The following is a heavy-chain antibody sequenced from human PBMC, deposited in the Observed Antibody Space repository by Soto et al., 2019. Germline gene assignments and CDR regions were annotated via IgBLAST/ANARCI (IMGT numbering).Heavy chain of an antibody. V-gene: IGHV3-73*01. CDR1: GFTFSDYA. D-gene: IGHD1-26*01. CDR3: TSLSEGAYYHYGINV. J-gene: IGHJ6*02. Sequence: EEQVVESGGGLVQPGGSLKLSCAGSGFTFSDYAIHWVRQASGRGLEWVGRIKNKANDYATASAASLRGRFTVSRDDSTNTAYLHMNSLETDDTAICYWTSLSEGAYYHYGINVCGQGTTVNVSS. CDR2: IKNKANDYAT.